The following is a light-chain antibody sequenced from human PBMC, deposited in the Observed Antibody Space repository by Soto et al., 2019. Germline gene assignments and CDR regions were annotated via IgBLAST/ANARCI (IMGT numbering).Light chain of an antibody. V-gene: IGKV3-11*01. CDR1: QSVSLH. CDR3: QQRRDWPLT. J-gene: IGKJ4*02. Sequence: EIVLTQSPANLSLSPGERATLSCRASQSVSLHLAWYQQKPGQAPRRLIYAASNRATGVPGRFSGSGSGADFTLTVSSLEPEDVAIYYCQQRRDWPLTFGGGTKVDI. CDR2: AAS.